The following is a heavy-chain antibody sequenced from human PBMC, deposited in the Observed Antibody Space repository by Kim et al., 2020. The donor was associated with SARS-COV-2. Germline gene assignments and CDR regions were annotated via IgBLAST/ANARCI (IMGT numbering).Heavy chain of an antibody. CDR3: ARDTTAYSSGWAYYYYGMDV. D-gene: IGHD6-19*01. Sequence: SETLSLTCTVSGGSVSSGSYYWSWIRQPPGKGLEWIGYIYYSGSTNYNPSLKSRVTISVDTSKNQFSLKLSYVTAADTAVYYCARDTTAYSSGWAYYYYGMDVWGQGTTVTVSS. V-gene: IGHV4-61*01. CDR1: GGSVSSGSYY. CDR2: IYYSGST. J-gene: IGHJ6*02.